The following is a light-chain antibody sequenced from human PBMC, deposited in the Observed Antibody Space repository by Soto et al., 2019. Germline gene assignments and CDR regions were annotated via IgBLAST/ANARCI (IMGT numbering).Light chain of an antibody. CDR2: GNS. CDR3: QSYDSSLSGSNV. J-gene: IGLJ2*01. Sequence: QSVLTQPPSVSGAPGQRVPIPAPGGTSTIGAGYNVHWYQQLPGTAPKLLIYGNSNRPSGVPDRFSGSKSGTSASLAITGLQAEDEADYYCQSYDSSLSGSNVFGGGTQLTVL. CDR1: TSTIGAGYN. V-gene: IGLV1-40*01.